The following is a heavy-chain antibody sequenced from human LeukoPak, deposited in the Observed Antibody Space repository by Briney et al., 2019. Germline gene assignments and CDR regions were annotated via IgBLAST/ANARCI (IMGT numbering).Heavy chain of an antibody. D-gene: IGHD3-9*01. CDR3: AREGLRGRRHHDILTGPDWFDP. CDR1: GGPISSSSYY. Sequence: SETLSLTCTVSGGPISSSSYYWGWIRQPPGKGLEWIGSIYYSGRTYYNPSLKSRVTISVDTSKNQFSLKLRSVTAADTAVYYCAREGLRGRRHHDILTGPDWFDPWGQGTLVTVSS. V-gene: IGHV4-39*07. J-gene: IGHJ5*02. CDR2: IYYSGRT.